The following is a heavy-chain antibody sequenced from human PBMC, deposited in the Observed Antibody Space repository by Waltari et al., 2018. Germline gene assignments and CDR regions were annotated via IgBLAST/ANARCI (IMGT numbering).Heavy chain of an antibody. J-gene: IGHJ2*01. D-gene: IGHD1-26*01. V-gene: IGHV3-23*01. CDR3: AKDIGSYWYFDL. Sequence: EVQLLESGGGLVQPGGSLRLSCAASGFTFSSYAMSWVRQAPGKGLEWVSVISGSGGSTYYPDSVKGRFTISRDNSKNTLYLQMNSLRAEDTAVYYCAKDIGSYWYFDLWGRGTLVTVSS. CDR2: ISGSGGST. CDR1: GFTFSSYA.